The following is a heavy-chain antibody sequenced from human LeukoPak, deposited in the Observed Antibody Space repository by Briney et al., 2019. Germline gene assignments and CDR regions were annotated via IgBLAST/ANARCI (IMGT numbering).Heavy chain of an antibody. CDR2: MYYSGST. Sequence: PSETLSLTCTASGGSISSSSYYWGWIRQPPGKGLEWIGSMYYSGSTYYNSSLKSRVTISVDTSKNQFSLKLSSVTAAYTAVYYCAADRSGYALDYWGQGTLVTVSS. D-gene: IGHD5-12*01. CDR3: AADRSGYALDY. J-gene: IGHJ4*02. CDR1: GGSISSSSYY. V-gene: IGHV4-39*01.